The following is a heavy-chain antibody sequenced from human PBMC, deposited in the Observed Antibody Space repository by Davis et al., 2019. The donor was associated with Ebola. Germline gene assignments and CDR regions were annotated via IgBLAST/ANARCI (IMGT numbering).Heavy chain of an antibody. J-gene: IGHJ3*02. Sequence: GESLKISCAASGFTFTTYSMNWVRQAPGKGLEWVSSITTRGYYIYYADSVKGRFTISRGDAENSLYLQMNSLRAEDTAVYYCARDLGMGRRVDAFDIWGQGTMVTVSS. CDR3: ARDLGMGRRVDAFDI. CDR2: ITTRGYYI. CDR1: GFTFTTYS. D-gene: IGHD7-27*01. V-gene: IGHV3-21*01.